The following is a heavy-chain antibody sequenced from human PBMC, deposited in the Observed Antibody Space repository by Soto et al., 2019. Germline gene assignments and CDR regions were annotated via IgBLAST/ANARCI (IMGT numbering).Heavy chain of an antibody. CDR1: GGSFSGYY. J-gene: IGHJ6*02. Sequence: QVQLQQWGAGLLKPSETLSLTCAVYGGSFSGYYWSWIRQPPGKGLEWIGETNHSGSTNYNPSLKSRVTISVDTSKNQLSLTLSSVTAADTAVYYCARVTVRYYYGMDVWGQGNTVTVAS. V-gene: IGHV4-34*01. CDR3: ARVTVRYYYGMDV. D-gene: IGHD3-10*01. CDR2: TNHSGST.